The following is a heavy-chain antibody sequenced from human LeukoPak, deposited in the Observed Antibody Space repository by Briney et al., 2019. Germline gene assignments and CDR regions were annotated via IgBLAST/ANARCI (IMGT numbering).Heavy chain of an antibody. V-gene: IGHV4-30-2*01. Sequence: PSETLSLTCTVSGGSISSGGYYWSWIRQPPGKGLEWIGYIYHSGSTYYNPSLKSRVTISVDRSKNQFSLKLSSVTAADTAVYYCARVEEQHPYYYMDVWGKGTTVTVSS. CDR2: IYHSGST. CDR1: GGSISSGGYY. D-gene: IGHD6-13*01. J-gene: IGHJ6*03. CDR3: ARVEEQHPYYYMDV.